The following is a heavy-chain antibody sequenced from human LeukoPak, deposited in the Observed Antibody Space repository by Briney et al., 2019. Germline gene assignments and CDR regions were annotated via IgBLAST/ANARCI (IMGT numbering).Heavy chain of an antibody. J-gene: IGHJ5*02. CDR1: GGTFSDYA. Sequence: ASVKVSCKASGGTFSDYAISWVRQAPGQGLEWLGLINPSGSSTLYAQKFQGRVTMTRDMSTTTDYMELSSLRSEDTAVYYCARGGVLEWLLSGWFDPWGQGTLVTVSS. CDR2: INPSGSST. D-gene: IGHD3-3*01. CDR3: ARGGVLEWLLSGWFDP. V-gene: IGHV1-46*01.